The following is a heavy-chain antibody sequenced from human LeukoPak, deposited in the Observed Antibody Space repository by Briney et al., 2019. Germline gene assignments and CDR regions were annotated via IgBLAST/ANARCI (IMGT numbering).Heavy chain of an antibody. J-gene: IGHJ4*02. CDR1: GFTVSDNY. CDR2: IYSGGST. Sequence: GGSLRLSCAASGFTVSDNYMSWVRQAPGKGLEWVSVIYSGGSTYYADSVKGRFTISRDNSKSTLYLQMNSLRAEDTAVYYCARALSSRGWYYFDYWGQGTQVTVSS. D-gene: IGHD6-13*01. V-gene: IGHV3-53*01. CDR3: ARALSSRGWYYFDY.